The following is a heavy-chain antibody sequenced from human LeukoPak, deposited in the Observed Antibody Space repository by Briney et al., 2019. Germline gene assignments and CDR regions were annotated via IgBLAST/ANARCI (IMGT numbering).Heavy chain of an antibody. D-gene: IGHD3-10*01. J-gene: IGHJ5*02. CDR1: GGSISSYY. V-gene: IGHV4-4*07. CDR2: IYTSGST. Sequence: PSETLSLTCTVSGGSISSYYWSWIRQPAGKGLEWIGRIYTSGSTNYNPPLKSRVTISVDTSKNQFSLKLSSVTAADTAVYYCARRGRAYNWFDPWGQGTLVTVSS. CDR3: ARRGRAYNWFDP.